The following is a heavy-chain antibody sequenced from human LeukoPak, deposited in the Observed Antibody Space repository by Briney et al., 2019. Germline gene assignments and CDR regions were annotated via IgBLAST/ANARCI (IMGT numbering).Heavy chain of an antibody. V-gene: IGHV3-21*01. J-gene: IGHJ4*02. CDR3: ARDPAVAGPYFDY. CDR2: ISSSSSYI. Sequence: GGSLRLSCAASGFTFSSYSMNWVRQAPWKGLEWVSSISSSSSYIYYADSVKGRFTISRDNAKNSLYLQMNSLRAEDTAVYYCARDPAVAGPYFDYWGQGTLVTVSS. D-gene: IGHD6-19*01. CDR1: GFTFSSYS.